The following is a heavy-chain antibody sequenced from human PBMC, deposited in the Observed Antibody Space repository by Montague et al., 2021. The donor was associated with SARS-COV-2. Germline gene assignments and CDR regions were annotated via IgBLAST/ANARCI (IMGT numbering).Heavy chain of an antibody. CDR3: AREPKPVGYSYGYTFFDY. J-gene: IGHJ4*02. Sequence: SLRLSCAASGFTFSSYAIHWVRQAPGKGPEWVAVISYNGRNKQFGDSXXGRATISRDNSKNTLYLQVDSLRTDDTAVYYCAREPKPVGYSYGYTFFDYWGQGTLITVSS. V-gene: IGHV3-30*03. D-gene: IGHD5-18*01. CDR1: GFTFSSYA. CDR2: ISYNGRNK.